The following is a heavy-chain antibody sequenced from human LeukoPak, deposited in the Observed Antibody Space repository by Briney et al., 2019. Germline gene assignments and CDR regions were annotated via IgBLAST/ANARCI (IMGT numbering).Heavy chain of an antibody. V-gene: IGHV1-24*01. CDR3: ASTPYYDSSGVTYYYYGMDV. CDR1: GYTLTELS. CDR2: FDPEEGET. D-gene: IGHD3-22*01. J-gene: IGHJ6*02. Sequence: GASVKVSCKVSGYTLTELSMHWVRQAPGKGLEWMGGFDPEEGETIYAQKFQGRVTMTEDTSTDTAYMELSSLRSEDTAVYYCASTPYYDSSGVTYYYYGMDVWGQGTTVTVSS.